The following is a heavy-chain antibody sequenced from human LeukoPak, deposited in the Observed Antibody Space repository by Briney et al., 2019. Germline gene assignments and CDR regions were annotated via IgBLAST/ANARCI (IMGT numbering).Heavy chain of an antibody. Sequence: GSLRLSCAASGFTFDDYGMSWVRQAPGKGLEWIGEINHSGSTNYNPSLKSRVTISVDTSKNQFSLKLSSVTAADTAVYYCARGPRGYYYYMDVWGKGTTVTVSS. CDR3: ARGPRGYYYYMDV. CDR2: INHSGST. CDR1: GFTFDDYG. J-gene: IGHJ6*03. D-gene: IGHD3-10*01. V-gene: IGHV4-34*01.